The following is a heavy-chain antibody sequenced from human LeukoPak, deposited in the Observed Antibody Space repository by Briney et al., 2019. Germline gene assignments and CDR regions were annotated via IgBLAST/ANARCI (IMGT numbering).Heavy chain of an antibody. CDR3: ARDRGNNWPYKWFDP. CDR2: MSYSGST. Sequence: SETLSLTCSVSGDSISSYYWSWIRQPPGKGLEWIGYMSYSGSTNYNPSLKSRVTISLDTSKNQFSLKLNSVNSADTAVYYCARDRGNNWPYKWFDPWGQGTLVTVSS. V-gene: IGHV4-59*01. CDR1: GDSISSYY. D-gene: IGHD1-1*01. J-gene: IGHJ5*02.